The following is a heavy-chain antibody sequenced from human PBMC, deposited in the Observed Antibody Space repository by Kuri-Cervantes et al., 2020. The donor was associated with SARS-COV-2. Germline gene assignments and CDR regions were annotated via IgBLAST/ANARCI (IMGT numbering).Heavy chain of an antibody. CDR2: ISSSGSTI. CDR1: GFTFSDYY. J-gene: IGHJ4*02. CDR3: ARDDFWSGYYVDY. Sequence: GESLKISCVASGFTFSDYYMSWIRQAPGKGLEWVSYISSSGSTIYYADSVKGRFTISRDNAKNSLYLQMNSLRAEDTAVYYCARDDFWSGYYVDYWGQGTLVTVSS. V-gene: IGHV3-11*04. D-gene: IGHD3-3*01.